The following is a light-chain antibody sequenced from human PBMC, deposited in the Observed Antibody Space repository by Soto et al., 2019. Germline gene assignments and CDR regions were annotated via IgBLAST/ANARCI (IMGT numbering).Light chain of an antibody. Sequence: EIVLTQSLATLSLSPGERATLSCRASQSVRSYLAWYQQKPGQAPRLLIYDASNRATGIPARFSGSGSGTDFTLTISSLEPEDFAVYYCQQRSNWLTFGGGTKVDIK. CDR3: QQRSNWLT. J-gene: IGKJ4*01. V-gene: IGKV3-11*01. CDR2: DAS. CDR1: QSVRSY.